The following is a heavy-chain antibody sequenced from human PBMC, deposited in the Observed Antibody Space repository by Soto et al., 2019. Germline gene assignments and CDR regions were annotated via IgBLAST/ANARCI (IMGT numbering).Heavy chain of an antibody. Sequence: LSLTCTVSGGSISSYYWSWIRQPPGKGLEWIGYIYYSGSTNYNPSLKSRVTISVDTSKNQFSLKLSSVTAADTAVYYCARLADSGGLWYYYYGMDVWGQGTTVTVSS. J-gene: IGHJ6*02. CDR2: IYYSGST. D-gene: IGHD2-21*01. CDR1: GGSISSYY. CDR3: ARLADSGGLWYYYYGMDV. V-gene: IGHV4-59*01.